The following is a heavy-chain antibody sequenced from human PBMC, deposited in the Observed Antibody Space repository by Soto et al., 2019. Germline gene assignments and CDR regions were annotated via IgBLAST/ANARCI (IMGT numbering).Heavy chain of an antibody. CDR3: ARDRRITIFGVVTHNWFDP. D-gene: IGHD3-3*01. V-gene: IGHV3-7*01. J-gene: IGHJ5*02. Sequence: PGGSLRLSCAASGFSFSSYWMSWVRQAPGKSLEWVASIKQDGGEKYYVDSVRGRFTISRDNARNSLYLQMNSLRAGDTAVYYCARDRRITIFGVVTHNWFDPWGQGTLVTVSS. CDR2: IKQDGGEK. CDR1: GFSFSSYW.